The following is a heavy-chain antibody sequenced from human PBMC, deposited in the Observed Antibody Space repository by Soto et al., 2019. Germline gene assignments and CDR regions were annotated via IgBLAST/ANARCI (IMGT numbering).Heavy chain of an antibody. CDR1: GYSFTRYW. Sequence: EVQLVQSGAEVKKPGESLRISCKGSGYSFTRYWINWVRQMPGKGLEWMGRIDPSDSYTNYSPSFQGHVTISADKSVSTAYLQWNSLKASDTAMYYCARGQSGTTFFDYWGQGTLVTVSP. D-gene: IGHD1-1*01. CDR2: IDPSDSYT. J-gene: IGHJ4*02. V-gene: IGHV5-10-1*03. CDR3: ARGQSGTTFFDY.